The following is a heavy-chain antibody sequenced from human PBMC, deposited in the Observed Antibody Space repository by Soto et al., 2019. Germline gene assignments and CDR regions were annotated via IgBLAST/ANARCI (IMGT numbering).Heavy chain of an antibody. D-gene: IGHD6-13*01. CDR2: IWNDGNGY. V-gene: IGHV3-33*01. CDR1: GFTFNNYG. J-gene: IGHJ6*02. Sequence: QVQLVESGGGVVQPGRSLRLSCAASGFTFNNYGMHWVRQAPGKGLEWVAVIWNDGNGYYYANSVKGRFTISRDNSKKTLYLQMSRLTAEDTAVYYCARRQISPPTRGAASARGGMDVWGQGTTVTVSS. CDR3: ARRQISPPTRGAASARGGMDV.